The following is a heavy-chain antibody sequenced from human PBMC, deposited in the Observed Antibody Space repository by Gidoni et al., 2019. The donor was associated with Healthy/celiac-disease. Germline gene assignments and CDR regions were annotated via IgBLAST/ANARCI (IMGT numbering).Heavy chain of an antibody. J-gene: IGHJ4*02. CDR3: AKYADITMIVVANFDY. V-gene: IGHV3-23*01. CDR1: GFNFSSYA. CDR2: ISGSGGST. D-gene: IGHD3-22*01. Sequence: EVQLLESGGGLVEPGGSLRLSCAASGFNFSSYAMSWVRQAPGKGLEWVSAISGSGGSTYYADSVKGRFTISRDNSKNTLYLQMNSLRAEDTAVYYCAKYADITMIVVANFDYWGQGTLVTVSS.